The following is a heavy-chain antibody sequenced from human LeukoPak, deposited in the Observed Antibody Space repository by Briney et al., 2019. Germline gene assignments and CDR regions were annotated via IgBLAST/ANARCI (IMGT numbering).Heavy chain of an antibody. J-gene: IGHJ5*02. V-gene: IGHV3-33*01. CDR3: ARATSYGDYGNWFDP. D-gene: IGHD4-17*01. CDR1: GFTFSSYG. Sequence: GRSLRLSCAASGFTFSSYGMHWVRQAPGKGLEWVAVIWYDGSNEYYADSVKGRFTISRDNSKNTLYLQMNSLRAEDTAVYYCARATSYGDYGNWFDPWGQGTLVTVSS. CDR2: IWYDGSNE.